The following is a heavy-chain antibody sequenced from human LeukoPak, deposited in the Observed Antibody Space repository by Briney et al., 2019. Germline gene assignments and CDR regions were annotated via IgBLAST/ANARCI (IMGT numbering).Heavy chain of an antibody. J-gene: IGHJ4*02. CDR1: GGSISSYH. CDR3: ARVPRQGQLPEIHFDY. Sequence: KPSENLSLNCTVSGGSISSYHWSWIRQPPGKGLEWVGYIYYSGSTNYNPSLKSRVTISVDTSKNQFSLKLSSVTAADTAVYYCARVPRQGQLPEIHFDYWGQGTLVTVSS. CDR2: IYYSGST. V-gene: IGHV4-59*01. D-gene: IGHD2-2*01.